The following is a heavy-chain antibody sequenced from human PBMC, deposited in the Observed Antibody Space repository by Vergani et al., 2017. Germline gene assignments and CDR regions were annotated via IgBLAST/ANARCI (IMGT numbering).Heavy chain of an antibody. CDR2: IWDDGSNK. CDR1: GFTFSSHG. CDR3: ATKSCGTPGCQIGYFRE. D-gene: IGHD1-1*01. V-gene: IGHV3-33*01. J-gene: IGHJ1*01. Sequence: QVQLVESEGGVVQPGRSLTLSCVASGFTFSSHGMHWVRQAPGKGLEWVAVIWDDGSNKYYGDSVKGRFTISRDNSKSTLYLQMNSLRTEDTAVYYCATKSCGTPGCQIGYFREWGQGTLVTVSS.